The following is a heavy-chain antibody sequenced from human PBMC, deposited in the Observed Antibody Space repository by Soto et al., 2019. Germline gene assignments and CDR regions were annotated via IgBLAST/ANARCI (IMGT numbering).Heavy chain of an antibody. CDR2: IYYSGST. J-gene: IGHJ6*02. CDR3: ARGNYYSYYGMDV. Sequence: SETLSLTCTVSGGSISSYYWSWIRQPPWKGLEWIGYIYYSGSTNYNPSLKSRVTISVDTSKNQFSLKLSSVTAADTAVYYCARGNYYSYYGMDVWGQGTTVTVSS. V-gene: IGHV4-59*01. CDR1: GGSISSYY.